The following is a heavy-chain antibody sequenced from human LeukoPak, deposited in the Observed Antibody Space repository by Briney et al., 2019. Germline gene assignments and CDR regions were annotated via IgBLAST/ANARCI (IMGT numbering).Heavy chain of an antibody. J-gene: IGHJ4*02. D-gene: IGHD3-22*01. CDR1: GFTFTTFW. CDR3: VRDWGYDSSGYWQKYFDT. CDR2: NHDGSST. V-gene: IGHV3-74*01. Sequence: GGSLRLSCATSGFTFTTFWMHWVRQAPGKGLVWVSLNHDGSSTNYADSVKGRFTISRDNAKNTVYLQMNSLRAEDTAVYYCVRDWGYDSSGYWQKYFDTWGQGTLVTVSS.